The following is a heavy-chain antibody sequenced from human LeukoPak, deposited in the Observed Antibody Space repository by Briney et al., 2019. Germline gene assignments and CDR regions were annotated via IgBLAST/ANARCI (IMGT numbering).Heavy chain of an antibody. CDR3: ATRGTAGTTRYFDY. CDR2: ISDSGGST. J-gene: IGHJ4*02. Sequence: GGSLRLSCAASGFTFSRFFMSWVRQAPGKGLEWVSPISDSGGSTYYADSVKGRFTISRDNSKNTLYLQMNSLRAEDMAIYFCATRGTAGTTRYFDYWGQGTQVTVSS. D-gene: IGHD1-1*01. CDR1: GFTFSRFF. V-gene: IGHV3-23*01.